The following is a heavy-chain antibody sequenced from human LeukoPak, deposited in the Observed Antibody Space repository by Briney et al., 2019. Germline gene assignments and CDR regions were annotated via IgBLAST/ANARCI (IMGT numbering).Heavy chain of an antibody. D-gene: IGHD2-2*01. V-gene: IGHV4-4*07. CDR1: GGSISSCD. J-gene: IGHJ6*02. CDR3: ARDNIVVGPAALYYYYYGMDV. CDR2: IYTSGST. Sequence: SETLSLTCTVSGGSISSCDWSWIRQPPGEGLERVGRIYTSGSTNYNPSLKSRVTMSVDTSKNQFSLKLSSVTAADTAVYYCARDNIVVGPAALYYYYYGMDVWGQGTTVTVSS.